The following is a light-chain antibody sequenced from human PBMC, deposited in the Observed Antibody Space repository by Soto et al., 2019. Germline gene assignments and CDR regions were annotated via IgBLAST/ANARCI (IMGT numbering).Light chain of an antibody. V-gene: IGKV1-5*03. Sequence: IQMTQSPSTLSGSVGDRVTITCRASQTLSSWLAWYQQKPGKAPKLLIYKASTLKRGVPSRFSGSGAGTEFTLPISSLQPDDFATYYCQHYNSYSEAFGQGTKVDIK. CDR3: QHYNSYSEA. CDR2: KAS. CDR1: QTLSSW. J-gene: IGKJ1*01.